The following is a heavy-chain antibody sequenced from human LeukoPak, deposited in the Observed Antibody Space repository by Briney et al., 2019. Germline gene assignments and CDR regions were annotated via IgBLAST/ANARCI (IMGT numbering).Heavy chain of an antibody. D-gene: IGHD3-22*01. V-gene: IGHV5-51*01. Sequence: GESLKISCQGSGYSFTSYWLGWVRQMPGKGLEWMGIIYPGDSDTRYSPSFQGQVTISADKSISTAYLQWSSLKASDTAMYYCARHSNYYYDSSGYYSLLTGYYYYGMDVWGQGTTVTVSS. CDR1: GYSFTSYW. CDR2: IYPGDSDT. J-gene: IGHJ6*02. CDR3: ARHSNYYYDSSGYYSLLTGYYYYGMDV.